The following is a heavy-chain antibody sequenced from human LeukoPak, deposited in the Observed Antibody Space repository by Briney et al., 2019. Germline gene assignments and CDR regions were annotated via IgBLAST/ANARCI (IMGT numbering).Heavy chain of an antibody. J-gene: IGHJ4*02. D-gene: IGHD5-24*01. CDR1: GYTFTSYD. CDR2: MNPNSGNT. Sequence: ASVKVSCRASGYTFTSYDINWVRQATGHGLEWMGWMNPNSGNTGYAQKFQGRVTMTRNTSISTAYMELSSLRSEDTAVYYCARDPEVGVEMATITGPSDYWGQGTLVTVSS. V-gene: IGHV1-8*01. CDR3: ARDPEVGVEMATITGPSDY.